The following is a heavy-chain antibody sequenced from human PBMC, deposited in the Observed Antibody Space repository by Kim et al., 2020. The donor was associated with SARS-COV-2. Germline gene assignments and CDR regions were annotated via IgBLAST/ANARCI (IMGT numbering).Heavy chain of an antibody. CDR2: INHRGST. CDR1: GGSFSGYY. J-gene: IGHJ4*02. D-gene: IGHD3-22*01. V-gene: IGHV4-34*01. CDR3: ARGLRKITLIIVVATSESVSFDY. Sequence: SETLSLTCAVYGGSFSGYYWSWIRQAPGKGLEWIGEINHRGSTNYNPSLKSRVTVSADSSKSQFSLKLSSVTAADTAVYYCARGLRKITLIIVVATSESVSFDYWSQGTLVTVSS.